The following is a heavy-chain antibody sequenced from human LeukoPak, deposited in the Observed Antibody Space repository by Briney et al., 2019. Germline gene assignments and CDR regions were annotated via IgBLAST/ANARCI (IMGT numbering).Heavy chain of an antibody. CDR3: AKDRDIILTGHGMDV. D-gene: IGHD3-9*01. CDR1: GFTFSSYS. Sequence: GGSLRLSCVASGFTFSSYSMNWVRQAPGKGLEWISYITSSSNSIYYADSVKGRFTISRDNAKNSLYLQMNNLRAEDTAVYYCAKDRDIILTGHGMDVWGQGTTVTVSS. J-gene: IGHJ6*02. CDR2: ITSSSNSI. V-gene: IGHV3-48*01.